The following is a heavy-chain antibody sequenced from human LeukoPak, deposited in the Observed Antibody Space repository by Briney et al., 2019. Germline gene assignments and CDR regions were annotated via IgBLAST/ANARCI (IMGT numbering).Heavy chain of an antibody. Sequence: SETLSLTCTVWSASIRSSPYFWGWLRQSPGKGLEWFGSISYSGTTYYNPSLKSRVTISVDTSKNQFSLKLTSVTAADTAVYSCAANSADYNTLGSSYKVWGQGTLVTVSS. CDR3: AANSADYNTLGSSYKV. J-gene: IGHJ4*02. D-gene: IGHD3-10*01. CDR2: ISYSGTT. CDR1: SASIRSSPYF. V-gene: IGHV4-39*01.